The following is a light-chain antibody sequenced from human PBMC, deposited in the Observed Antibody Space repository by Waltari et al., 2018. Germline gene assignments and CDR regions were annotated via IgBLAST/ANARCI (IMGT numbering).Light chain of an antibody. CDR3: QAWDSDIVV. CDR2: QDT. Sequence: YELTQPSSVSASPGQTATITCSGPNLEDKDAFWYQKKAGQPPVLVIYQDTERPSGIPGRFSGSNSGHTATLTISGTQAMDEADYYCQAWDSDIVVFGGGTKLTVL. J-gene: IGLJ2*01. V-gene: IGLV3-1*01. CDR1: NLEDKD.